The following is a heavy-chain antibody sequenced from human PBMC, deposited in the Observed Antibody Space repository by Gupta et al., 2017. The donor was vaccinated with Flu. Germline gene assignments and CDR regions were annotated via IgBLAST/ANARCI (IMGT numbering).Heavy chain of an antibody. J-gene: IGHJ6*02. CDR3: VRDGFGSGYIGRSKTGSLYYYGLDV. CDR1: GFIFSDHY. CDR2: SRNRGNSYTA. D-gene: IGHD1-26*01. Sequence: EVQLVESGGGLVLPGGSLRLSCAASGFIFSDHYMDWVRQAPGKGLEWVGRSRNRGNSYTAEYAASVKGRFTISRDESRNSLYLQMNSLKSEDTAVYYCVRDGFGSGYIGRSKTGSLYYYGLDVWGQGTTVTVSS. V-gene: IGHV3-72*01.